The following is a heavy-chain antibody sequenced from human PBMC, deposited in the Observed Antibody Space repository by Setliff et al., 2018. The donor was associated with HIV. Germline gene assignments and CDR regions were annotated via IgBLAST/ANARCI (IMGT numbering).Heavy chain of an antibody. CDR2: IKSKTDGETE. J-gene: IGHJ4*02. D-gene: IGHD3-16*01. Sequence: GGSLRLSCAASGFTFTNAWMSWVRQAPGKGLEWVGRIKSKTDGETEDYAAPVKGRFTISRDDSRSTLYLQMNSLITEDTAVYFCAKDVMQGGWGSLSYFDSWGQGTLVTVS. CDR1: GFTFTNAW. CDR3: AKDVMQGGWGSLSYFDS. V-gene: IGHV3-15*01.